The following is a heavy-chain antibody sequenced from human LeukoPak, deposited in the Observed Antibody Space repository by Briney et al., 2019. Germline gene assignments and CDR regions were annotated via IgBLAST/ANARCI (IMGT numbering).Heavy chain of an antibody. CDR3: AKDLTTVTSQGDY. V-gene: IGHV3-30*02. J-gene: IGHJ4*02. CDR2: IRYDGSSE. D-gene: IGHD4-17*01. Sequence: GGSLRLSCAASGFTFSSYGMHWVRQAPGKGLEWVAFIRYDGSSEYYADSVKGRFTISRDNSKNTLSLQMNSLRPEDTAIYYCAKDLTTVTSQGDYWGQGTVVTVSS. CDR1: GFTFSSYG.